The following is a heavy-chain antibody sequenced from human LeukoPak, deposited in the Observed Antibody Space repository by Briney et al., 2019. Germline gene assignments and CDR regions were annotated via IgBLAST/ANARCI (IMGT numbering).Heavy chain of an antibody. D-gene: IGHD5-18*01. V-gene: IGHV4-39*07. CDR3: ARVMKERGYSYGYVGYYYYMDV. CDR2: IYYSGST. Sequence: SETLSLTCTVSGGSISSSSYYWGWIRQPPGKGLEWIGSIYYSGSTYYNPSLKSRVTISVDTSKNQFSLKLSSVTAADTAVYYCARVMKERGYSYGYVGYYYYMDVWGKGTTVTVSS. J-gene: IGHJ6*03. CDR1: GGSISSSSYY.